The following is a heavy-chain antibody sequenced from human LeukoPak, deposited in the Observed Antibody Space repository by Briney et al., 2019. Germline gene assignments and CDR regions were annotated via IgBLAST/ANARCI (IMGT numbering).Heavy chain of an antibody. D-gene: IGHD3-10*01. CDR2: IYYSGSA. CDR3: ARDRFGYNWFDP. V-gene: IGHV4-59*01. CDR1: GGSISSYY. J-gene: IGHJ5*02. Sequence: PSETLSLTCTVSGGSISSYYWSWIRQPPGKGLEWIGYIYYSGSANYNPSLKSRVTISVDTSKNQFSLKLGSVTAADTAMYYCARDRFGYNWFDPWGQGTLVTVSS.